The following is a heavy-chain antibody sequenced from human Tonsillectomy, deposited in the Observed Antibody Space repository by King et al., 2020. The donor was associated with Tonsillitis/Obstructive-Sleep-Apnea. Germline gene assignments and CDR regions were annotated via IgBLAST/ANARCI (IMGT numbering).Heavy chain of an antibody. J-gene: IGHJ3*02. D-gene: IGHD3-3*01. Sequence: VQLVESGGGVVRPGGSLRLSCAASGFTFDDYGMSWVRQAPGKGLEWVSGINWNGGSTDYADSVKGRFTISRDNGKNSLYLRMSSLRAEDTALYHCARVRSYDFWSGYYDIWGQGTMVTVSS. V-gene: IGHV3-20*01. CDR2: INWNGGST. CDR3: ARVRSYDFWSGYYDI. CDR1: GFTFDDYG.